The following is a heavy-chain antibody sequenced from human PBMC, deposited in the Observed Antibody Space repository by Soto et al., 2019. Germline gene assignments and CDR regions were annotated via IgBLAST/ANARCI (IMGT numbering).Heavy chain of an antibody. CDR2: INPHGGST. CDR3: ARSSGGNFGIIIEGTNWFAP. Sequence: ASVKVSCKAPRDTFTSYYINWVRQAPGQGLGWMGVINPHGGSTAYAQKFKGRVTLTRDTSASTVYMEVSSLTSEETAMYYCARSSGGNFGIIIEGTNWFAPWGQGTLVTVSS. J-gene: IGHJ5*02. CDR1: RDTFTSYY. V-gene: IGHV1-46*01. D-gene: IGHD1-26*01.